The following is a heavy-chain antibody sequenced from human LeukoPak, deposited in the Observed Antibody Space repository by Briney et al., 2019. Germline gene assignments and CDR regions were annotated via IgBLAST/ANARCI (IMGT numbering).Heavy chain of an antibody. D-gene: IGHD3-10*01. CDR1: GYTFTGYY. CDR3: ARDAGIWFGEANYGVDV. Sequence: VASVKVSCKASGYTFTGYYLHWIRQAPGQGPEWMGRINPNTGGTNYAQKFQGWATMTRDTSIDTAYLDLGNLKSDDTAVYYCARDAGIWFGEANYGVDVWGKGTTVTVSS. V-gene: IGHV1-2*04. J-gene: IGHJ6*04. CDR2: INPNTGGT.